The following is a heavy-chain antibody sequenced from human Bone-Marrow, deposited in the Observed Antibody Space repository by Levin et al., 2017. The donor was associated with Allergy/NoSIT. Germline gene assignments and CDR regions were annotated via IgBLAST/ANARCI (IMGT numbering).Heavy chain of an antibody. CDR2: IKGDGSDR. J-gene: IGHJ5*02. V-gene: IGHV3-74*01. CDR1: GITFSRYW. CDR3: GSSGWYDWYH. D-gene: IGHD6-19*01. Sequence: PGGSLRLSCATSGITFSRYWMHWVRQAPGKGLVWVSRIKGDGSDRSYADSVKGRFTISRDNAKNTLFLQMKNLRAEDTAVYYCGSSGWYDWYHWGQGTLVTVSS.